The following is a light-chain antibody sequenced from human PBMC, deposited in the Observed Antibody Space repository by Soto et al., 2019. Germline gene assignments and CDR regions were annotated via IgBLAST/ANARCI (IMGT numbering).Light chain of an antibody. CDR1: QDISGY. CDR3: QHPKWA. V-gene: IGKV1-9*01. CDR2: AAS. Sequence: IQLTQSPSSLSASVGDRVTITCRASQDISGYVAWYQQRPGRAPQLLIYAASALQTGVPSRFSGSVSGTDFTLTITSLQPEDFGTYYCQHPKWAFGQGTTVEI. J-gene: IGKJ1*01.